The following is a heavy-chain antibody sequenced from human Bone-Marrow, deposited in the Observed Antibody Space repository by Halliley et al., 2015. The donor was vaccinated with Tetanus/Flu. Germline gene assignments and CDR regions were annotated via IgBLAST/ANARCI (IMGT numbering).Heavy chain of an antibody. Sequence: TLSLTCAVYGGSFGDSGYYWNWCRQPPGKGLEWNGEIIPYGNINYNQSLQSPVTISVDTSKNQFSLNLSSVAAADSAVYYCASQGTSFDFYGLNGWGRGTAVAASS. J-gene: IGHJ6*02. D-gene: IGHD1-1*01. CDR1: GGSFGDSGYY. V-gene: IGHV4-34*12. CDR2: IIPYGNI. CDR3: ASQGTSFDFYGLNG.